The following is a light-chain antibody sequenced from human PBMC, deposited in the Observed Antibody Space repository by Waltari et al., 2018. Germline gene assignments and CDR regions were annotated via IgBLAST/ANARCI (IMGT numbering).Light chain of an antibody. CDR1: PSNIGSYY. CDR3: GAWDSSLSAGF. J-gene: IGLJ7*01. CDR2: DNN. Sequence: QSVLTQPPSVSGDPGQRVTISCTGSPSNIGSYYVNWYQQFPGTAPNLLIFDNNKRPSGISDRFSGSKSGSSASLTITGLQPGDEADYYCGAWDSSLSAGFFGGGTRLTVL. V-gene: IGLV1-51*01.